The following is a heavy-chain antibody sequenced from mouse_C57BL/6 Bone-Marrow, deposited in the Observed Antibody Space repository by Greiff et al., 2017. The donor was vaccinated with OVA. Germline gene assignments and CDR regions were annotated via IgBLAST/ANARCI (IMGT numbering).Heavy chain of an antibody. CDR2: IRSKSNNYAT. J-gene: IGHJ2*01. CDR3: VKEGYYDYYFDY. Sequence: EVQLVESGGGLVQPKGSLKLSCAASGFSFNTYAMNWVRQAPGKGLEWVARIRSKSNNYATYYADSVKDRFTISREDSESMLYLTMHNLKTDDPAMYYCVKEGYYDYYFDYWGQGTTLTVSS. V-gene: IGHV10-1*01. D-gene: IGHD2-4*01. CDR1: GFSFNTYA.